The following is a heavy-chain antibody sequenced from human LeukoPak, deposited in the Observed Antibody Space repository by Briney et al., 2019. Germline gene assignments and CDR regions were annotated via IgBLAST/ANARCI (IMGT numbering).Heavy chain of an antibody. CDR2: ISHDGDNT. J-gene: IGHJ4*02. CDR3: AKATDTGYSSSYDY. CDR1: GFAFGSYA. D-gene: IGHD6-13*01. V-gene: IGHV3-30-3*01. Sequence: GGSLRLSCEASGFAFGSYAMHWVRQAPGRGLEWVAVISHDGDNTNSGESVRGRFTISRDNSKNTLYLQMNSLRAEDTAVYYCAKATDTGYSSSYDYWGQGTLITVSS.